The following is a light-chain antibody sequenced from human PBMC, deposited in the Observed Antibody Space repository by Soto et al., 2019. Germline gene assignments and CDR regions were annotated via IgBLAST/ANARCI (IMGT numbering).Light chain of an antibody. Sequence: QSALTQPASVSGSPGQSITISCTGTSSDVGDYNYVSWYQQHPGKAPKLMIYEVSNRPSGVSNRFSGSKSGNTASLTISGLQAEDEADYYCTSYTTSTPVFGGGTKLTVL. V-gene: IGLV2-14*01. J-gene: IGLJ2*01. CDR2: EVS. CDR3: TSYTTSTPV. CDR1: SSDVGDYNY.